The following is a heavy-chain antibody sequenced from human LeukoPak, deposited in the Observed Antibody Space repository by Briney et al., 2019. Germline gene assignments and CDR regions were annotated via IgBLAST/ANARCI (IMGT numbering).Heavy chain of an antibody. CDR2: IGTSGDT. V-gene: IGHV3-13*01. J-gene: IGHJ4*02. D-gene: IGHD3-10*01. CDR3: ARAGTSNGFDY. Sequence: GGSLRLSCAASGFIFRSYDMHWVRQATGKGLEWVSAIGTSGDTYYSGSVKGRFTISRENAKSSFYLQMNSLRAGDTAVYYCARAGTSNGFDYWGQGIPVSVSS. CDR1: GFIFRSYD.